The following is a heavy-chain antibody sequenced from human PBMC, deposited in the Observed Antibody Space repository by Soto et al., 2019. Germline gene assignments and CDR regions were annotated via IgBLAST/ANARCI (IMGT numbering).Heavy chain of an antibody. CDR1: GHLFNNHW. D-gene: IGHD3-10*01. V-gene: IGHV5-51*01. J-gene: IGHJ5*02. CDR3: ARGYFDSGHGYDL. CDR2: IFTRDSET. Sequence: LKISCKGPGHLFNNHWIGWVRQTPGKGLEWMGLIFTRDSETKTSPSFQGHVSFSVDNSINTVYLQWTSLKTTDTGIYFCARGYFDSGHGYDLWGQGTLVTVSS.